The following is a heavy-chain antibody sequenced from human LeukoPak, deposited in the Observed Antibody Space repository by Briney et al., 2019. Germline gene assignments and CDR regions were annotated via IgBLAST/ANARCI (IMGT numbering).Heavy chain of an antibody. D-gene: IGHD1-26*01. CDR3: ARDLAGATRYFDC. J-gene: IGHJ4*02. CDR2: INSNSGAT. V-gene: IGHV1-2*02. CDR1: GYTFSAYY. Sequence: ASVKVSCKASGYTFSAYYMHWVRQAPGQGLEWMGWINSNSGATNYAQRFQGRVTMTRDTSISTAYMELSRLRSDDTALYYCARDLAGATRYFDCWGQGTLVTVSS.